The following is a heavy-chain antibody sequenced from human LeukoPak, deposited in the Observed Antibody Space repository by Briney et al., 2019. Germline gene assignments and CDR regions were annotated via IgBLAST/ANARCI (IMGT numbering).Heavy chain of an antibody. D-gene: IGHD6-19*01. CDR1: XXTVSSNY. CDR2: TYSGGST. CDR3: ARAAVAVDWFDP. Sequence: GGSXRLSCXXSXXTVSSNYMSWVRQAPGKGLEWVSVTYSGGSTYYADSVKGRFTISRDNSKNTLYLQMNSLRAEDTAVYYCARAAVAVDWFDPWGQGTLVTVSS. V-gene: IGHV3-66*02. J-gene: IGHJ5*02.